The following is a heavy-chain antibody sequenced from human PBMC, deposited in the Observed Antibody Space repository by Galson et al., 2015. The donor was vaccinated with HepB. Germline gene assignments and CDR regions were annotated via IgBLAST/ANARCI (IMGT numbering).Heavy chain of an antibody. V-gene: IGHV4-34*01. J-gene: IGHJ4*02. D-gene: IGHD3-10*01. Sequence: ETLSLTCAVYGGSFSGYYWSWIRQPPGKGLERIGEINHSGSTNYNPSLKSRVTISVDTSKNQFSLKLSSVTAADTAVYYCARGGARINRWFGELWTFDYWGQGTLVTVSS. CDR1: GGSFSGYY. CDR2: INHSGST. CDR3: ARGGARINRWFGELWTFDY.